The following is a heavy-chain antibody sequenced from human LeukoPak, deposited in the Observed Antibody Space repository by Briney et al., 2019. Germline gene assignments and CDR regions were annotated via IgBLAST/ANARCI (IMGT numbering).Heavy chain of an antibody. V-gene: IGHV1-18*01. CDR3: VRSGYCYGGTCHSGAFDI. Sequence: ASVKVSCKASGHTFTSYGISWVRQAPGQGREWMGWISAYNGNTNYAQKLPGRVTMTTDPSTSTAYMELRSLRSDDTAVYYCVRSGYCYGGTCHSGAFDIWGQGTVVTVSS. CDR2: ISAYNGNT. D-gene: IGHD2-15*01. J-gene: IGHJ3*02. CDR1: GHTFTSYG.